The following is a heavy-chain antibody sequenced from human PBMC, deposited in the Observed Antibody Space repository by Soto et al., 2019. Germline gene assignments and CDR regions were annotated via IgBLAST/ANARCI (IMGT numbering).Heavy chain of an antibody. CDR3: ARTPGVITVISAFDH. D-gene: IGHD3-22*01. Sequence: GGSLRLSSECSGFTFDGHAVHWFRQTPGKGLEWVSAISGSGSSTYDSDSVKGRFTISRDNSNNTLYLQMNSLRAEDTAIYYCARTPGVITVISAFDHWGQGTPVTVSS. CDR2: ISGSGSST. CDR1: GFTFDGHA. V-gene: IGHV3-23*01. J-gene: IGHJ4*02.